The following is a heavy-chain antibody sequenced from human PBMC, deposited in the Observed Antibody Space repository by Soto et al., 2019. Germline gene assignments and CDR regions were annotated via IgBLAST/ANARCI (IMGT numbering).Heavy chain of an antibody. Sequence: QVQLVQSGAEVKKPGASVKVSCKASGYTFSSFGISWVRQAPGQGLEWMGWISAYNGNTNYAQNLQGRVTMTTDTSTGTAYMEVSSLTSDDTAVYYWARDGSGYYYYYYGMDVWGQGTTVTVSS. CDR1: GYTFSSFG. D-gene: IGHD3-22*01. V-gene: IGHV1-18*01. CDR3: ARDGSGYYYYYYGMDV. CDR2: ISAYNGNT. J-gene: IGHJ6*02.